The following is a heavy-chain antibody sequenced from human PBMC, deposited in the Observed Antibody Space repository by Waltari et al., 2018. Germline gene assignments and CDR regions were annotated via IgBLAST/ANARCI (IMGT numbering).Heavy chain of an antibody. CDR3: ARVAQRTYRSPVPGRDYYYGMDV. V-gene: IGHV3-74*01. J-gene: IGHJ6*02. Sequence: EEKVVESGGGLVQPGESLRLSCAASGFTFGYYRMHWVRQPTGRGMVWVSGISSDESKTSYADSVKGRLTISRDNAKKTLYLQMKRLRVEDTAVYYCARVAQRTYRSPVPGRDYYYGMDVWGQGTTVTVSS. D-gene: IGHD1-1*01. CDR1: GFTFGYYR. CDR2: ISSDESKT.